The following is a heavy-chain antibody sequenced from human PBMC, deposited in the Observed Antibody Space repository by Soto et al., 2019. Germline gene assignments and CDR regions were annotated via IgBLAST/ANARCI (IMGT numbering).Heavy chain of an antibody. CDR1: GFTFSSYG. J-gene: IGHJ4*02. CDR3: AKGEEPPLPGIAAAGTSPDPFDY. V-gene: IGHV3-30*18. D-gene: IGHD6-13*01. CDR2: ISYGGSNK. Sequence: PGGSLRLSCAASGFTFSSYGMHWVRQAPGKGLEWVAVISYGGSNKYYADSVKGRFTISRDNSKNTLYLQMNSLRAEDTAVYYCAKGEEPPLPGIAAAGTSPDPFDYWGQGTLVTVSS.